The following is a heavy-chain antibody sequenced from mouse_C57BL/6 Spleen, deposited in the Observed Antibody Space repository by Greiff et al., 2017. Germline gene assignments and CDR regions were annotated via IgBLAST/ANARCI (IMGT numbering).Heavy chain of an antibody. CDR1: GYAFSSSW. D-gene: IGHD1-1*01. V-gene: IGHV1-82*01. CDR3: VYYDGIAY. CDR2: IYPGDGDT. J-gene: IGHJ3*01. Sequence: VKLMESGPELVKPGASVKISCKASGYAFSSSWMNWVKQRPGKGLEWIGRIYPGDGDTNYNGKFKGKATLTADKSSSTAYMQLSSLTSEDSAVYFCVYYDGIAYWGQGTLVTVSA.